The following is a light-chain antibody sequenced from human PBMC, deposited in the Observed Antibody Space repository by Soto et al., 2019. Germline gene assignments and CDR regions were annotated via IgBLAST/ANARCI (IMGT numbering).Light chain of an antibody. CDR2: DAS. Sequence: EIVLTQSPGTLYLSPGERATLSCRASQSVSSRSLTWYQQKPGQAPRLLISDASNRAADIPDRFSGSGSGTDFTLTINRLEPEDFAVYYCQQYAGSPRTFGQGTKVDIK. V-gene: IGKV3-20*01. CDR1: QSVSSRS. CDR3: QQYAGSPRT. J-gene: IGKJ1*01.